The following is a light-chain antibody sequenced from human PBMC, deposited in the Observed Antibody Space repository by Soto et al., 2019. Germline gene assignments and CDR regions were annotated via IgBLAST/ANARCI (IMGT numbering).Light chain of an antibody. CDR1: SSDVGRYNY. CDR3: CSYAGSYTHV. J-gene: IGLJ1*01. V-gene: IGLV2-11*01. CDR2: DVT. Sequence: QSALTQPRSVSGSPGQSVTISCTGTSSDVGRYNYVSWYQQHPGKAPKLIIDDVTKRPSGVPDRFSGSKSGNTASLTISGLQAEDEADYYCCSYAGSYTHVFGTGTKLTVL.